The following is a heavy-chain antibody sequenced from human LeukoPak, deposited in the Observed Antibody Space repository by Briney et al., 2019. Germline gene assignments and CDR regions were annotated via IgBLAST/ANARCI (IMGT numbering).Heavy chain of an antibody. CDR2: IIPILGIA. V-gene: IGHV1-69*04. Sequence: SVKASCKASGYTFTSYDINWVRQAPGQGLEWMGRIIPILGIANYAQKFQGRVTITADKSTSTAYMELSSLRSEDTAVYYCARTRAFLHYNVIDDYWGQGTLVTVSS. D-gene: IGHD3-3*02. CDR1: GYTFTSYD. CDR3: ARTRAFLHYNVIDDY. J-gene: IGHJ4*02.